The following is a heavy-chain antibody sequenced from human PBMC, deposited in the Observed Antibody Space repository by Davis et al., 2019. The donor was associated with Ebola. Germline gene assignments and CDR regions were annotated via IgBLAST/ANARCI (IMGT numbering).Heavy chain of an antibody. V-gene: IGHV4-59*01. D-gene: IGHD2-15*01. CDR1: GGSFSSYY. Sequence: MPSETLSLTCAVYGGSFSSYYWSWIRQPPGKGLEWIGYIYYSGSTNYNPSLKSRVTISVDTSKNQFSLKLSSVTAADTAVYYCAREVGKYCSGGSCYYYGMDVWGQGTTVTVSS. CDR3: AREVGKYCSGGSCYYYGMDV. CDR2: IYYSGST. J-gene: IGHJ6*02.